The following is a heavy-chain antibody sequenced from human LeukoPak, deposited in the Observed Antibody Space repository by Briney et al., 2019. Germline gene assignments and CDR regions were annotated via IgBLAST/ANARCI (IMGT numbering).Heavy chain of an antibody. CDR2: IKQDGSEK. CDR3: ARDTGAVTGIEDYFDY. J-gene: IGHJ4*02. V-gene: IGHV3-7*05. CDR1: GFTVSSNY. D-gene: IGHD6-19*01. Sequence: GGSLRLSCAASGFTVSSNYMSWVRQAPGRGLEWVGNIKQDGSEKYYVDSVEGRFTISRDNAKNSLYLQMNSLRVEDTAVYYCARDTGAVTGIEDYFDYWGQGTLVTVSS.